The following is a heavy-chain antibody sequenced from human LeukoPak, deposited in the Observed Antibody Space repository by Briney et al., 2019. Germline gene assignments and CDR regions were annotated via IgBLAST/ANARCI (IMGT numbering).Heavy chain of an antibody. CDR2: ISPKGDFI. V-gene: IGHV1-46*01. J-gene: IGHJ4*02. CDR1: GYIFTYYF. Sequence: ASVKVSCKASGYIFTYYFMHWVRQTPGQGLEWMGIISPKGDFIQYAQKFQGRVTMARDTSTSTVFMELRSLMSDDTGVYYCARADQQDFDLWGQGTLVTVSS. CDR3: ARADQQDFDL.